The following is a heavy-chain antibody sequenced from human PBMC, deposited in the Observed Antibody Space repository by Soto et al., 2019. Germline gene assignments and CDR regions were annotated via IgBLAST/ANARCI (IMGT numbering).Heavy chain of an antibody. D-gene: IGHD6-13*01. CDR1: GYTFTSYY. J-gene: IGHJ4*02. CDR2: ITTYNGNT. Sequence: ASVKVSCKASGYTFTSYYMHWVRQAPGQGLEWMGWITTYNGNTNYAQKLQGRVTMTTDTSTSTAYMELRSLRSDDTAVYYCAREGAAAGELDYWGQGTLVTVSS. CDR3: AREGAAAGELDY. V-gene: IGHV1-18*04.